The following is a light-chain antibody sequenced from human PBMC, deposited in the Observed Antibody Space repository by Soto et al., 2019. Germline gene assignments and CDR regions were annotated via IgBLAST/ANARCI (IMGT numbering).Light chain of an antibody. CDR3: QQSYGTPIT. Sequence: DIQMTQSTSSLSASVGDRVTITCRASQSISRYLNWYQQKPGKAPNLLIYVASSLQSEVPSRFSGSGSGTDFTLTITSLQPDDFATYYCQQSYGTPITFGQGTHWRL. CDR1: QSISRY. CDR2: VAS. J-gene: IGKJ5*01. V-gene: IGKV1-39*01.